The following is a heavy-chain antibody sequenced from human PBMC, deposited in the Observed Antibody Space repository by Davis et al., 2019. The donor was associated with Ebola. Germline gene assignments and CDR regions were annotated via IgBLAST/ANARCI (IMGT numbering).Heavy chain of an antibody. CDR2: IYYNGET. V-gene: IGHV4-61*03. D-gene: IGHD5-18*01. CDR3: ARVGRGYSQYYFDY. J-gene: IGHJ4*02. CDR1: GGSISSSSYY. Sequence: MPSETLSLTCTVSGGSISSSSYYWGWIRQPPGKGLEWVGWIYYNGETKYNPSLEGRVTMSVDTSKNHFSLNLRSVTAADSAVYYCARVGRGYSQYYFDYWGQGTLVTVSS.